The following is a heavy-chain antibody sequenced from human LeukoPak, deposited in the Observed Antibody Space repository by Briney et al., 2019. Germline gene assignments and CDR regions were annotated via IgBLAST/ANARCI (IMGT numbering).Heavy chain of an antibody. CDR1: GCSISSHY. CDR3: GGLQWYSYGWRTFDY. D-gene: IGHD5-18*01. CDR2: IYYSGNT. V-gene: IGHV4-59*03. Sequence: WGSLSLTCTVSGCSISSHYWSWIRQAPGKGLEWIGYIYYSGNTNYNPSLKSRVTLSVDTSKNQFSLKLISVSAADTAVYYCGGLQWYSYGWRTFDYWGQGTLVTVSS. J-gene: IGHJ4*02.